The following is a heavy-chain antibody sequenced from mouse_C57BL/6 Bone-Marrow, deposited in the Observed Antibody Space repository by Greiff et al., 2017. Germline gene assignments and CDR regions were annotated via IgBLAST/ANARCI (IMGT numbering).Heavy chain of an antibody. CDR2: IYPGSGST. CDR3: ARGLRRILFDY. V-gene: IGHV1-55*01. Sequence: QVQLQQPGAELVKPGASVKMSCKASGYTFTSYWITWVKQRPGPGLEWIGDIYPGSGSTNYNEKFKSKATLTVDTSSSPAYMQLSSLTSEDSAVYCSARGLRRILFDYWGQGTTLTVSS. D-gene: IGHD2-4*01. CDR1: GYTFTSYW. J-gene: IGHJ2*01.